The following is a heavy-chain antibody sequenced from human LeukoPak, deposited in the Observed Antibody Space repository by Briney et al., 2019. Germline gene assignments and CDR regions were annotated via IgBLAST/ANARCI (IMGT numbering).Heavy chain of an antibody. Sequence: GGSLRLSCAASGFTFSSYGMHWVRQAPGKGLEWVAFIRYDGSNKYYADSVKGRFTISRDNSKNTLYLQMNSLKTEDTAVYYCTTFLGGSYSIGYWGQGTLVTVSS. V-gene: IGHV3-30*02. CDR2: IRYDGSNK. D-gene: IGHD1-26*01. J-gene: IGHJ4*02. CDR3: TTFLGGSYSIGY. CDR1: GFTFSSYG.